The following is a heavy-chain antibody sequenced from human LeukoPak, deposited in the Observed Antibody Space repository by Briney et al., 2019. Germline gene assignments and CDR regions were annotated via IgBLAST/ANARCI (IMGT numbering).Heavy chain of an antibody. CDR3: ASESYYDSSGYPDYNWFDP. J-gene: IGHJ5*02. CDR2: IYYTGST. CDR1: GGAISTYY. V-gene: IGHV4-59*08. D-gene: IGHD3-22*01. Sequence: PSETLSLTCTVSGGAISTYYWSWIRQTPGMGLEWIGYIYYTGSTNYNPSLKSRVTISVDTSKNQFSLKLSSVTAADTAVYYCASESYYDSSGYPDYNWFDPWGQGTLVTVSS.